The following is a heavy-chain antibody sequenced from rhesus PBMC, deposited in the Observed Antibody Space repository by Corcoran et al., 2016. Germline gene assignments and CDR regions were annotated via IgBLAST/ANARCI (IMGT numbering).Heavy chain of an antibody. V-gene: IGHV4-169*01. CDR2: IYGSGSST. CDR1: GGSISSSH. D-gene: IGHD4-35*01. J-gene: IGHJ2*01. CDR3: ARLYGNYWYFDL. Sequence: QLQLQESGSGLVKPSETLSVTCAVSGGSISSSHWRWIRQAPGKWLEWIGYIYGSGSSTNYSPSLRSRVTLSVDPSKTQLALRLSSVTTADTAVYYCARLYGNYWYFDLWGPGTPITMSS.